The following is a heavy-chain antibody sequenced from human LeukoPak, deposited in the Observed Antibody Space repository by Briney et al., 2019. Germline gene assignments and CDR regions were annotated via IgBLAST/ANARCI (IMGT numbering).Heavy chain of an antibody. J-gene: IGHJ4*02. CDR3: ASSRYYYDSSGPFDY. V-gene: IGHV1-2*02. CDR2: INPNSGGT. D-gene: IGHD3-22*01. Sequence: ASVKVSCKVSGYTLTELSMHWVRQAPGQGLEWMGWINPNSGGTNYAQKFQGRVTMTRDTSISTAYMELSRLRSDDTAVYYCASSRYYYDSSGPFDYWGQGTLVTVSS. CDR1: GYTLTELS.